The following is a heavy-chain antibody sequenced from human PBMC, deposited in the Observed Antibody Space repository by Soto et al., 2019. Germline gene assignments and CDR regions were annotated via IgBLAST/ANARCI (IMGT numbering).Heavy chain of an antibody. V-gene: IGHV4-31*03. D-gene: IGHD3-9*01. CDR1: GGSISSGGYY. CDR2: IYYSGST. J-gene: IGHJ4*02. CDR3: ARSPQPDLREKGKPAKLRYFDWLPGDFDY. Sequence: SETLSLTCTVSGGSISSGGYYWSWIRQHPGKGLEWIGYIYYSGSTYYNPSLKSRVTISVDTSKDQFSLKLSSVTAADTAVYYCARSPQPDLREKGKPAKLRYFDWLPGDFDYWGQGTLVTVSS.